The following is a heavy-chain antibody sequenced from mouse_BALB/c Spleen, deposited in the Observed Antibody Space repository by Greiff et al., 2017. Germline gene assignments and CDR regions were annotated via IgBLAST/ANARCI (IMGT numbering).Heavy chain of an antibody. J-gene: IGHJ4*01. V-gene: IGHV7-3*02. D-gene: IGHD3-1*01. CDR1: GFTFTDYY. CDR3: ARDSSGYVYYYAMDY. Sequence: EVKLVESGGGLVQPGGSLRLSCATSGFTFTDYYMSWVRQPPGKALEWLGFIRNKANGYTTEYSASVKGRFTISRDNSQSILYLQMNTLRAEDSATYYCARDSSGYVYYYAMDYWGQGTSVTVSS. CDR2: IRNKANGYTT.